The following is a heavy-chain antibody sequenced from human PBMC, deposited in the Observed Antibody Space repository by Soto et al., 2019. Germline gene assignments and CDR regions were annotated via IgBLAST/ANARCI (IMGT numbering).Heavy chain of an antibody. D-gene: IGHD1-26*01. CDR2: ISYDGSNK. J-gene: IGHJ4*02. CDR1: GFTFSSYG. V-gene: IGHV3-30*18. Sequence: GGSLRLSCAASGFTFSSYGMHWVRQAPGKGREWVAVISYDGSNKYYADSVKGRFTISRDNSKNTLYLQMNSLRAEDTAVYYCAKGFLLWELLGYYFDYWGQGTLVTVSS. CDR3: AKGFLLWELLGYYFDY.